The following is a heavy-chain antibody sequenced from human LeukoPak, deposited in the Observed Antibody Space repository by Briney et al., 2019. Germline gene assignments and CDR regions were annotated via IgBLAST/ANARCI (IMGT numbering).Heavy chain of an antibody. CDR3: ARALSGRRLFDY. CDR1: GGSVSSDY. Sequence: SETLSLTCTVSGGSVSSDYWSWIRQPPGKGLEWIGYISYSGTTNYNPSLKSRVTISGDTFKNQFSLKLSSLTAADTAVYYCARALSGRRLFDYWGQGTLVTVSS. V-gene: IGHV4-59*02. CDR2: ISYSGTT. D-gene: IGHD3-3*01. J-gene: IGHJ4*02.